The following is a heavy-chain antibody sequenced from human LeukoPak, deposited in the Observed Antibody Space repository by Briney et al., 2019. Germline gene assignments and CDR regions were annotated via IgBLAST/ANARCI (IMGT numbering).Heavy chain of an antibody. Sequence: SETLSLTCTVSGGSISSYYWSWIRQPPGKGLEWIGYIYYSGSTNYNPSLKSRVTISVDTSKNQFSLKLSSVTAADTAVYYCARDLDSSSPYFDYWGQGTLVTVSS. J-gene: IGHJ4*02. CDR1: GGSISSYY. CDR3: ARDLDSSSPYFDY. CDR2: IYYSGST. D-gene: IGHD6-6*01. V-gene: IGHV4-59*12.